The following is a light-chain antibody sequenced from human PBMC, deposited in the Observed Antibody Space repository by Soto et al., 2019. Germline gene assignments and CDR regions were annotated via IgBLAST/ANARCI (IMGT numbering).Light chain of an antibody. V-gene: IGKV1-5*01. J-gene: IGKJ4*01. CDR3: QQTHTTFT. Sequence: DIQMTQSPSTLSASVGDRVTITCRASQSISSWLAWYQQKPGKAPKLLIYDASSLQSGVPSRFRGSGSGTEFTLTISSLQPDDFATYYCQQTHTTFTFGGGTTVEIK. CDR2: DAS. CDR1: QSISSW.